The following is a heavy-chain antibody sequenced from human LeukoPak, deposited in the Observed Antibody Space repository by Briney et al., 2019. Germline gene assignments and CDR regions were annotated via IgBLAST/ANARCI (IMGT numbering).Heavy chain of an antibody. CDR1: GGSISSSSYY. CDR3: ARHAFAIGSYGDY. J-gene: IGHJ4*02. V-gene: IGHV4-39*01. D-gene: IGHD1-26*01. Sequence: PSETLSLTCTVSGGSISSSSYYWRWIRQPPGKGLEWIGSIYYSASTYYNPSLKSRVTISVDTSKNQFSLKLSSVTAADTAVYYCARHAFAIGSYGDYWGQGTLVTVSS. CDR2: IYYSAST.